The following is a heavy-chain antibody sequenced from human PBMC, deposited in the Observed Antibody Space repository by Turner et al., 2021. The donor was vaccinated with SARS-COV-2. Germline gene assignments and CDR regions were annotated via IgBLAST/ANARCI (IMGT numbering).Heavy chain of an antibody. CDR2: FDPEDGET. J-gene: IGHJ5*02. D-gene: IGHD2-2*01. Sequence: QVQLVQSGAEVKKPGASVKVSCKISGYTLTELSMYWVRQAPGKGLEWMGGFDPEDGETIYAHNVQGRVTMTEDTSTDTAYMELSSLRSEDTAVYFCATGYQLRVNWFDPWGQGTLVTVSS. V-gene: IGHV1-24*01. CDR1: GYTLTELS. CDR3: ATGYQLRVNWFDP.